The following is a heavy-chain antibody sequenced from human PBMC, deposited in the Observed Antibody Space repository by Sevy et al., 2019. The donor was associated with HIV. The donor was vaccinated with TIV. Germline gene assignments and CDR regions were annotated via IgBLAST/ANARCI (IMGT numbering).Heavy chain of an antibody. V-gene: IGHV3-72*01. CDR2: TRNKADGYTT. D-gene: IGHD6-13*01. CDR3: ATHAGIAAAGRVFDY. Sequence: GESLKISCVASGFSFSDHYMEWVRQAPGKGLEWVGRTRNKADGYTTEYAASVKGRFTISRDESKNSLYVQMNSLEAEDTAVYYCATHAGIAAAGRVFDYWGQGTLVTVSS. J-gene: IGHJ4*02. CDR1: GFSFSDHY.